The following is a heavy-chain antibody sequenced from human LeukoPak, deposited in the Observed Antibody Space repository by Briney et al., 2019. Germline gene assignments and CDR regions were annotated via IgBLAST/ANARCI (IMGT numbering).Heavy chain of an antibody. Sequence: SETLSLTCTVSGGSISSSSYYWGWIRQPPGKGLEWIGSIYYSGSTNYNPSLKSRVTISVDTSKNQFSLKLCSVTAADTAVYYCARVSGYDWESFYDYWGQGTLVTVSS. CDR3: ARVSGYDWESFYDY. D-gene: IGHD5-12*01. V-gene: IGHV4-39*07. CDR2: IYYSGST. CDR1: GGSISSSSYY. J-gene: IGHJ4*02.